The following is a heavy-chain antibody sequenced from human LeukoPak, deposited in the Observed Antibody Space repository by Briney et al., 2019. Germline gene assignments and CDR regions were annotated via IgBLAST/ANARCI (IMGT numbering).Heavy chain of an antibody. V-gene: IGHV3-53*01. J-gene: IGHJ6*02. Sequence: PGGSLRLSCAASGFIVSSNYMNWVRQAPGKELEWIAVLYSGGSAYYADSVKGRFTISRDNSKNTLYLQIYSLRAEDTAIYYCARDSETETGWYYYGMDVWGQGTTVTVSS. CDR3: ARDSETETGWYYYGMDV. D-gene: IGHD1-1*01. CDR2: LYSGGSA. CDR1: GFIVSSNY.